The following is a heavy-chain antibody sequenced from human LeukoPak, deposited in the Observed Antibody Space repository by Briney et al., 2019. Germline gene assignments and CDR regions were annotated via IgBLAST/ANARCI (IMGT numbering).Heavy chain of an antibody. J-gene: IGHJ4*02. CDR2: IIGSGGST. Sequence: GGSLRLSCAASGFTFSSYAVSWVRQAPGKGLEGVAGIIGSGGSTYYADPVRGRFTISIDNSKTTLFLQMNSLRAEDTAVYNCAKGDDYGCIREMDWGQGTLVTVSS. CDR3: AKGDDYGCIREMD. D-gene: IGHD4-23*01. CDR1: GFTFSSYA. V-gene: IGHV3-23*01.